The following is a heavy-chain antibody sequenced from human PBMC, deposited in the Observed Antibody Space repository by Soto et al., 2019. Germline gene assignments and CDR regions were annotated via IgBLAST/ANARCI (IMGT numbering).Heavy chain of an antibody. Sequence: PSETLSLTCAVSGYSISSGNYWGWIRQPPGKGLEWIGNIHYTRNTYYNPSLESRITISVDTSKNQFSLKLNSVTAADTAIYYCARVSSGWKSGAYYFDYWGQGTLATVSS. CDR3: ARVSSGWKSGAYYFDY. CDR1: GYSISSGNY. V-gene: IGHV4-38-2*01. J-gene: IGHJ4*02. D-gene: IGHD6-19*01. CDR2: IHYTRNT.